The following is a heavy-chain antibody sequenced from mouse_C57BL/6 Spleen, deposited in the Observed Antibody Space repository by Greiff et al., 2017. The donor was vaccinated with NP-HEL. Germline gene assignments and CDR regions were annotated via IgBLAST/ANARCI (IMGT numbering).Heavy chain of an antibody. CDR1: GYTFTNYW. D-gene: IGHD1-1*01. V-gene: IGHV1-63*01. J-gene: IGHJ1*03. Sequence: QVQLQQSGAELVRPGPSVKMSCKASGYTFTNYWIGWAKQRPGHGLEWIGDIYPGGGYTNYNEKFKGKATLTADKSSSTAYMQFSSLTSEDSAIYYCARHYGSSYWYFDVWGTGTTVTVSS. CDR3: ARHYGSSYWYFDV. CDR2: IYPGGGYT.